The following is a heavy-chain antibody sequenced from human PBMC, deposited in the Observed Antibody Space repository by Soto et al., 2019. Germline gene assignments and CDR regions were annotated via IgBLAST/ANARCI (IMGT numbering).Heavy chain of an antibody. J-gene: IGHJ5*01. CDR3: ARVRQGCSANNCYFDP. CDR1: GGSVRAPDW. CDR2: VHISWHS. D-gene: IGHD1-1*01. Sequence: QVHLQESGPGLVAPSGTLSLTCTLSGGSVRAPDWWNWVRQSPDKGLEWIAEVHISWHSNYNPSLMSRVSVSIDSSKNQFYLNLNSVTAADTAIYYCARVRQGCSANNCYFDPWGQGTQVTISS. V-gene: IGHV4-4*02.